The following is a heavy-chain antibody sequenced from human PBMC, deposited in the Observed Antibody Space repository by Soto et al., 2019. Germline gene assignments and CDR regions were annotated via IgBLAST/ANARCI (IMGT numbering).Heavy chain of an antibody. CDR1: GYAFTTYG. CDR3: ARGRYGDY. V-gene: IGHV1-18*01. J-gene: IGHJ4*02. Sequence: QVHLVQSGAEVKEPGASVKVSCKGSGYAFTTYGITWVRQAPGQGLEWMGCISAHNGNTNYAQKLQGRATVTRDTSTSTAYMELRSLGSDDTAVYYCARGRYGDYWGQGALVTVSS. D-gene: IGHD1-1*01. CDR2: ISAHNGNT.